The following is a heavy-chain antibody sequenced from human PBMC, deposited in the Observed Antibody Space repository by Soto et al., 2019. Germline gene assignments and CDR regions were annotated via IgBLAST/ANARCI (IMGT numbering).Heavy chain of an antibody. J-gene: IGHJ4*02. CDR2: ISGSGGST. Sequence: GGSLRLSCAASGFTFSSYAMSWVRQAPGKGLEWVSAISGSGGSTYYADSVKGRFTISRDNSKNTLYLQMNSLRAEDTAVYYCAKDSGLYGSGSYYPPAFWRWGQGTLVTVSS. V-gene: IGHV3-23*01. CDR1: GFTFSSYA. D-gene: IGHD3-10*01. CDR3: AKDSGLYGSGSYYPPAFWR.